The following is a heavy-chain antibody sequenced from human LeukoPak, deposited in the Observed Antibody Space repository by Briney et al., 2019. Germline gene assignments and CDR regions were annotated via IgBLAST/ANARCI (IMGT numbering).Heavy chain of an antibody. V-gene: IGHV3-21*01. CDR2: ISSSSSYI. CDR1: GFTFSSYS. CDR3: ARDLVGATMAKGNYFDY. J-gene: IGHJ4*02. D-gene: IGHD1-26*01. Sequence: PGGPLRLSCAASGFTFSSYSMNWVRQAPGKGLEWVSSISSSSSYIYYADSVKGRFTISRDNAKNSLYLQMNSLRAEDTAVYYCARDLVGATMAKGNYFDYWGQGTLVTVSS.